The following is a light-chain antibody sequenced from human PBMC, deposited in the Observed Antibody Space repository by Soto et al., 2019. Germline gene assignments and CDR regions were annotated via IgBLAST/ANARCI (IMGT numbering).Light chain of an antibody. CDR3: QSYDSSPSGYV. V-gene: IGLV1-40*01. CDR1: GSNIGAGYD. J-gene: IGLJ1*01. CDR2: ANI. Sequence: QSVLTQPPSVSGAPGQRVTISCTGSGSNIGAGYDVHWYQQLPGTAPKLLIFANINRPSGVPDRFSGSKSGTSASLAITGLRAEDEADYYCQSYDSSPSGYVFGTGTKLPS.